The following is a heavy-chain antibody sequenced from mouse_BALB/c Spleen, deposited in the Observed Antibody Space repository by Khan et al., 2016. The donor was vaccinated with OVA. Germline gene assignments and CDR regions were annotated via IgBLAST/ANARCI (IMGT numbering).Heavy chain of an antibody. CDR2: VNPNNGGT. CDR3: GRISIITVESFAY. J-gene: IGHJ3*01. D-gene: IGHD1-1*01. V-gene: IGHV1-18*01. CDR1: GYSFTGYY. Sequence: EVQLQESGPDLVKPGASVKISCKTSGYSFTGYYIHWVKQSQGKSLEWIGRVNPNNGGTTYNQKFKGKAILTVEKSSSTAYMELRSLTSEDSAVYYCGRISIITVESFAYWGQGTLVTVSA.